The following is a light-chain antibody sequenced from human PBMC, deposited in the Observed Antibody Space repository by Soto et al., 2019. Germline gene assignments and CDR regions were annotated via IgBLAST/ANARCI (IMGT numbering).Light chain of an antibody. V-gene: IGKV3-20*01. J-gene: IGKJ2*01. CDR1: QSVKYNY. Sequence: ENVLTQSPGSLSLSPGERATLSCRASQSVKYNYLAWYQHKPGQAPRLLIYGASSRATGIPDRFSGSGSGTEFTLTVSRLETEDFAVYYCHQYGSSPTFGQGTKVEI. CDR2: GAS. CDR3: HQYGSSPT.